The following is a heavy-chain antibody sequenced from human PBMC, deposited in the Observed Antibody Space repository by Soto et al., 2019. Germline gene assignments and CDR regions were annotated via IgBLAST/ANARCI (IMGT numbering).Heavy chain of an antibody. CDR1: GGSISSSSYY. CDR3: ARQGSEVLRYFDWLPNWFDP. Sequence: QLQLQESGPGLVKPSETLSLTCTVSGGSISSSSYYWGWIRQPPGKGLEWIGSIYYSGSTYYNPSLKSRVTISVDTSKNQFSLKLSSVTAADTAVYYCARQGSEVLRYFDWLPNWFDPWGQGTLVTVSS. D-gene: IGHD3-9*01. J-gene: IGHJ5*02. V-gene: IGHV4-39*01. CDR2: IYYSGST.